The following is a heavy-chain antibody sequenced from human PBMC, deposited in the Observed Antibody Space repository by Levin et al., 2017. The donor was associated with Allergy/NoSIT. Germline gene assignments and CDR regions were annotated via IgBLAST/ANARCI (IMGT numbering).Heavy chain of an antibody. CDR1: GGIFSSYD. D-gene: IGHD6-19*01. Sequence: SVKVSCKASGGIFSSYDINWVRQAPGQGLEWVGRVIPFLDTSNYAQKFQGRVTITVDKSTSTAYMELSSLRSDDTAVYYCARGRVAGRRYFDLWGRGTLVTVS. CDR3: ARGRVAGRRYFDL. CDR2: VIPFLDTS. V-gene: IGHV1-69*04. J-gene: IGHJ2*01.